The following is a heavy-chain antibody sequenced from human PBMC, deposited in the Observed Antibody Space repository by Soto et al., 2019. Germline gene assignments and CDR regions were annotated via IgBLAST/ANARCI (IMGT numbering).Heavy chain of an antibody. CDR2: ISSSSSYI. CDR3: ASYGYSGSYYIL. Sequence: PGGSLRLSCAASGFTFSSYSMNWVRQAPGKGLEWVSSISSSSSYIYYADSVKGRFTISRDNAKNSLYLQMNSLRAEDTAMYYCASYGYSGSYYILWGQGTLVTVSS. CDR1: GFTFSSYS. V-gene: IGHV3-21*06. D-gene: IGHD1-26*01. J-gene: IGHJ4*02.